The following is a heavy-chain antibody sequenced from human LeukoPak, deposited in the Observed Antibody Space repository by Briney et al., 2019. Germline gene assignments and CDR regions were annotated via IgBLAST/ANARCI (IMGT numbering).Heavy chain of an antibody. CDR1: GYTFTSYA. J-gene: IGHJ4*02. CDR3: AAHLWFGELFHSN. V-gene: IGHV1-2*02. Sequence: WASVKVSCKASGYTFTSYAMNWVRQAPGQGLEWMGWINPNSGGTNYAQKFQGRVTMTRDTSISTAYMELSRLRSDDTAVYYCAAHLWFGELFHSNWGQGTLVTVSS. CDR2: INPNSGGT. D-gene: IGHD3-10*01.